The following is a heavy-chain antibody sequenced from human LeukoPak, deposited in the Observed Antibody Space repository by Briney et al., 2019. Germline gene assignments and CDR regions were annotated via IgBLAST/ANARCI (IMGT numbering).Heavy chain of an antibody. CDR3: GRGGGLGGGLNH. CDR1: GGSISSYY. CDR2: IYYSGST. D-gene: IGHD3-16*01. Sequence: PSETLSLTCTVSGGSISSYYWSWIRQPPGKGLEWIGYIYYSGSTNYNPSLKSRVTISVDTSKNHFSLKLSSVTAADTAVYYCGRGGGLGGGLNHWGQGTLVTVSS. J-gene: IGHJ5*02. V-gene: IGHV4-59*01.